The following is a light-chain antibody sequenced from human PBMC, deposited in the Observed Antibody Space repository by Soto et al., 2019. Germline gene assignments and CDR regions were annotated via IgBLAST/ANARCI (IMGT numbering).Light chain of an antibody. V-gene: IGLV2-14*01. Sequence: QSALSQPASVSESPGQSITISCTGTSSDVGGHNYVSWYQQHPTKAPKLIIFEVINRPSGVSNRFSGSKSGNTASLTISGLQAEDEADYFCSSYTSSSTLVFGGGTKLTVL. J-gene: IGLJ2*01. CDR3: SSYTSSSTLV. CDR2: EVI. CDR1: SSDVGGHNY.